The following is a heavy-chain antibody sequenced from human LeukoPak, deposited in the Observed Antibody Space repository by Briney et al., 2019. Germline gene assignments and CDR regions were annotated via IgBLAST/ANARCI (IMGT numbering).Heavy chain of an antibody. CDR2: IFPDGQT. CDR1: GLTVNDNY. D-gene: IGHD4-17*01. Sequence: SGGSLRLSCALSGLTVNDNYMSWVRQAPEKGLEWVSLIFPDGQTYYADFVQGRFSISRDMSRNILFLDMSSLRAEDTAVFFCARANPVYGDFDYWGQGTLVTVSS. J-gene: IGHJ4*02. CDR3: ARANPVYGDFDY. V-gene: IGHV3-53*01.